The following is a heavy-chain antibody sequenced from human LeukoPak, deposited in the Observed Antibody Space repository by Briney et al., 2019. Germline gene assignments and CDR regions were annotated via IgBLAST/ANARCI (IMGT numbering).Heavy chain of an antibody. J-gene: IGHJ4*02. CDR1: GGTFSSYA. D-gene: IGHD2-2*01. V-gene: IGHV1-69*01. Sequence: GSSVKVSCKASGGTFSSYAISWVRQAPGQGLEWMGGIIPIFGTAIYAQKFQGRVTITADESTSTAYMELSSLRSEDTAVYYCASKCSSTSCYYFDYWGQGTLVTVSS. CDR2: IIPIFGTA. CDR3: ASKCSSTSCYYFDY.